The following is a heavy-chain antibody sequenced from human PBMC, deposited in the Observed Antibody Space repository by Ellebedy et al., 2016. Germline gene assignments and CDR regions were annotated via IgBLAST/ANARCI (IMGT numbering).Heavy chain of an antibody. Sequence: SETLSLTCTVSGGSISSGGYYWSWIRQHPGKGLEWIGYIYYSGSTYYNPSLKSRVTISVDTSKNQFSLKLSSVTAADTAVYYCARKTRIHLGYCSSTSCANWYFDLWGRGTLVTVSS. CDR3: ARKTRIHLGYCSSTSCANWYFDL. D-gene: IGHD2-2*01. J-gene: IGHJ2*01. V-gene: IGHV4-31*03. CDR1: GGSISSGGYY. CDR2: IYYSGST.